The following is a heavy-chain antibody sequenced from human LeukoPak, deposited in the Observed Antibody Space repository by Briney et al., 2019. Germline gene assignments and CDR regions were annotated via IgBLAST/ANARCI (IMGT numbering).Heavy chain of an antibody. CDR2: IYSGGST. CDR3: ASRIAAAYYYYYGMDV. CDR1: GFTVSSNY. V-gene: IGHV3-66*01. Sequence: GGSLRLSCAASGFTVSSNYMSWVRQAPGKGLEWVSVIYSGGSTYYADSVKGRFTISRDNSKNTLYLQMNSLRAEDTAVYYCASRIAAAYYYYYGMDVWGQGTTVTVSS. D-gene: IGHD6-13*01. J-gene: IGHJ6*02.